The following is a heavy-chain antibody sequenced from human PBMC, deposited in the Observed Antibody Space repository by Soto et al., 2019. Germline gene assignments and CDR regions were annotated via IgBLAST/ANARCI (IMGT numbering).Heavy chain of an antibody. D-gene: IGHD4-17*01. CDR2: INMDGTRI. V-gene: IGHV3-74*01. CDR3: ARGIYGDTPAFDM. Sequence: EVQLVESGGGLVQPGGSLRLSCAASGFTFSSYWMHWVRQAPGKGLVWVSRINMDGTRINYADSVKGRFTISRDNAKSTLSLQMNSLSAEDTALYYCARGIYGDTPAFDMWGQGTMVTVSP. J-gene: IGHJ3*02. CDR1: GFTFSSYW.